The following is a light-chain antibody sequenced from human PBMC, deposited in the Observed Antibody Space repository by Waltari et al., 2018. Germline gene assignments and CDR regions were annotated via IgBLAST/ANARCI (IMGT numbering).Light chain of an antibody. CDR2: LAS. V-gene: IGKV1-5*03. J-gene: IGKJ1*01. Sequence: DIQMTQSPSTLSASVGDRVTITCRASQSIGSLLAWYQQKPGKAPKLLIYLASKLHGGVPSRFSASESGTEFTLSIDSLEPDDFATYYCQNYDEGSPTSAFGQGTKVEIK. CDR3: QNYDEGSPTSA. CDR1: QSIGSL.